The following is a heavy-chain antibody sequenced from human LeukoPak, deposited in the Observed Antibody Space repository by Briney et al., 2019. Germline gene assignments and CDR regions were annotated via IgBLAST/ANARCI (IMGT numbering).Heavy chain of an antibody. J-gene: IGHJ4*02. D-gene: IGHD3-22*01. V-gene: IGHV3-66*01. CDR2: IYSGGST. CDR3: AKGTYYYDSSGYWFYFDY. CDR1: GFTVRSNY. Sequence: GGSLRLSCAASGFTVRSNYMSWVRQAPGKGLEWVSIIYSGGSTYYADSVEGRFTISRDNSKNTLYLQMNSLRAEDTAVYYCAKGTYYYDSSGYWFYFDYWGQGTLVTVSS.